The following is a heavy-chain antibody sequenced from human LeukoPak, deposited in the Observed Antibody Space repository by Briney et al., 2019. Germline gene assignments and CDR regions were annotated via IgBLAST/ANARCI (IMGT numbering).Heavy chain of an antibody. CDR2: INPNSGGT. Sequence: ASVKVSCEASGNTFSGYYMHWVRQAPGQGLEWMGWINPNSGGTNYAQKFQGRVTLTRDMSTSTAYMELTRLTSDDTAVYYCARPYDYKYFDYWGQGTLVTVSS. J-gene: IGHJ4*02. CDR1: GNTFSGYY. CDR3: ARPYDYKYFDY. V-gene: IGHV1-2*02. D-gene: IGHD4-11*01.